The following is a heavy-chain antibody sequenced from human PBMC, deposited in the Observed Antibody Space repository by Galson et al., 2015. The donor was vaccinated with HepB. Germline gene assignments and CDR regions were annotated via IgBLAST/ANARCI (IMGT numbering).Heavy chain of an antibody. V-gene: IGHV3-21*01. CDR2: ISSSSGYI. Sequence: SLRLSCAAFGFTFSTYAMNWVRQAPGKGLEWVSSISSSSGYIYYADSVKGRFTISRDNAKNSLYLQMNSLRAEDTAVYYCARGHQLLSYDYWGQGTLVTVSS. J-gene: IGHJ4*02. D-gene: IGHD2-2*01. CDR1: GFTFSTYA. CDR3: ARGHQLLSYDY.